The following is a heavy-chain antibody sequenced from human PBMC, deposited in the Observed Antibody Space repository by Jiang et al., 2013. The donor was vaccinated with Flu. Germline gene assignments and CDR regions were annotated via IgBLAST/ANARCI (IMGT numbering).Heavy chain of an antibody. CDR3: ARDSTIAVAGIDY. J-gene: IGHJ4*02. D-gene: IGHD6-19*01. CDR1: YTFTGYY. CDR2: INPNSGGT. V-gene: IGHV1-2*02. Sequence: YTFTGYYMHWVRQAPGQGLEWMGWINPNSGGTNYAQKFQGRVTMTRDTSISTAYMELSRLRSDDTAVYYCARDSTIAVAGIDYWGQGTLVTVSS.